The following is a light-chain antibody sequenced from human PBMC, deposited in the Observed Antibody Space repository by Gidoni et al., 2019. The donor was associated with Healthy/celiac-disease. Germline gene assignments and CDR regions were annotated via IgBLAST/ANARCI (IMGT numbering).Light chain of an antibody. CDR1: KLGDKY. V-gene: IGLV3-1*01. Sequence: SYELTQPPSVSVSPGQTASITCSGDKLGDKYACWYQQKPGQSPVLVIYQDSKRPSGIPERFSGSNSGNTATLTISGTQAMDEADYYCQAWDSSTRGVFGTGTKVTV. CDR2: QDS. J-gene: IGLJ1*01. CDR3: QAWDSSTRGV.